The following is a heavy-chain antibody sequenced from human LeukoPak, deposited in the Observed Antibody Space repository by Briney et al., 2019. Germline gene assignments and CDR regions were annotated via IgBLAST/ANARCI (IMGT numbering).Heavy chain of an antibody. J-gene: IGHJ5*02. D-gene: IGHD4-23*01. CDR1: GFTFSSYG. CDR3: ARSRLKDYGGNENWFDP. Sequence: GGSLRLSCAASGFTFSSYGMHWVRQAPGKGLEWVAFIRYDGSNKYYADSVKGRFTISRDNAKNSLYLQMNSLRAEDTAVYYCARSRLKDYGGNENWFDPWGQGTLVTVSS. V-gene: IGHV3-30*02. CDR2: IRYDGSNK.